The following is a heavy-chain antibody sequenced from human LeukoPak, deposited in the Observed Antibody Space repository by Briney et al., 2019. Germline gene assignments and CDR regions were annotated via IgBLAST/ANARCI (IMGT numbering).Heavy chain of an antibody. Sequence: GRSLRLSCAASGYTFSSCGFNWVHQAPGKGLEWVSSIGPTGTDRYYADSVGGRFTISRDNAKNSMYLQMDSLREEDTAVYYLATETIGRHYDYWGQGTLLTVSS. CDR2: IGPTGTDR. J-gene: IGHJ4*02. V-gene: IGHV3-21*01. CDR3: ATETIGRHYDY. CDR1: GYTFSSCG. D-gene: IGHD1-14*01.